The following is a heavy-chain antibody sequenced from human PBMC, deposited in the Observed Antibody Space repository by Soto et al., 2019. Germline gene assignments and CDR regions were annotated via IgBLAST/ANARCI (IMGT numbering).Heavy chain of an antibody. Sequence: QVQLQESGPGLVKPSETLSLTCTVSGGSVSSGSYYWSWIRQPPGKGLEWIGYIYYSGSTNYNPSLKSRVTISVDTSKNQFSLKLSSVTAADTAVYYCAGSHCWGQGTLVTVSS. J-gene: IGHJ4*02. V-gene: IGHV4-61*01. CDR3: AGSHC. CDR1: GGSVSSGSYY. CDR2: IYYSGST.